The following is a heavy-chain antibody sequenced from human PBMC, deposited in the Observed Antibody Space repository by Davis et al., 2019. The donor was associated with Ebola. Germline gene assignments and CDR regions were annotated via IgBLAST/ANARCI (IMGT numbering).Heavy chain of an antibody. CDR3: AKGRYPHYYYGMDV. D-gene: IGHD1-14*01. CDR1: GFTFSSYA. J-gene: IGHJ6*02. V-gene: IGHV3-30-3*01. CDR2: ISYDGSNK. Sequence: GESLKISCAASGFTFSSYAMHWVRQAPGKGLEWVAVISYDGSNKYYADSVKGRFTISRDNSKNTLYLQMNSLRAEDTALYYCAKGRYPHYYYGMDVWGQGTTVTVSS.